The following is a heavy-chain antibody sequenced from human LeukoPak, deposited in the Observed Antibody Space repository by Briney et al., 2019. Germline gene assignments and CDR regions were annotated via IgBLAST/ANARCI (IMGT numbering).Heavy chain of an antibody. D-gene: IGHD2-2*01. V-gene: IGHV4-59*08. J-gene: IGHJ4*02. CDR1: GGSISSYY. CDR3: ARHFDCSSTSCPVAFDY. CDR2: IYYSGST. Sequence: SEPLSLTCTVSGGSISSYYWSWIRQPPGKGLEWIGYIYYSGSTNYNPSLKSRVTISVDTSKNQFSLKLSSVTAADTAVYYCARHFDCSSTSCPVAFDYWGQGTLVTVSS.